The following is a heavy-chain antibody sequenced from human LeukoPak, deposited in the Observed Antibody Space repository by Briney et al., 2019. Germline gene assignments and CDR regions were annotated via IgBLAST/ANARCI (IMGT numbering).Heavy chain of an antibody. V-gene: IGHV3-9*01. D-gene: IGHD3-22*01. J-gene: IGHJ4*02. CDR2: ISWNSGSI. CDR1: GFTFDDYA. CDR3: VKDMRQYYYDSSGYFDGGADY. Sequence: GGSLRLSCAASGFTFDDYAMHWVRQAPGKGLEWVSGISWNSGSIGYVDSVKGRFTISRDNAKNSLYLQMNSLRAEDTALYYCVKDMRQYYYDSSGYFDGGADYWGQGTLVTVSS.